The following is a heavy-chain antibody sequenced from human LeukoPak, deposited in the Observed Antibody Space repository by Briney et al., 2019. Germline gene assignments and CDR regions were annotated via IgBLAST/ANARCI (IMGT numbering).Heavy chain of an antibody. CDR3: ARGIGRNDFWSGYDYYYGMDV. Sequence: GGSLRLSCAASGFTFSSYSMNWVRQAPGKGLEWVSYISSSSSTIYYADSVKGRFTISRDNAKNSLYLQMNSLRAEDTAVYYCARGIGRNDFWSGYDYYYGMDVWGQGTTVTVSS. J-gene: IGHJ6*02. V-gene: IGHV3-48*01. D-gene: IGHD3-3*01. CDR1: GFTFSSYS. CDR2: ISSSSSTI.